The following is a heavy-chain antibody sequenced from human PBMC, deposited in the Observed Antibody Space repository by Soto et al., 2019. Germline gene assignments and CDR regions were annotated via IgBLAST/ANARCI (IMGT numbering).Heavy chain of an antibody. J-gene: IGHJ4*02. CDR3: ARHYNTGAFFDY. CDR1: GGSISSSHY. Sequence: QLQLQESGPGLVKSSETLSLTCTVSGGSISSSHYWGWIRQPPGKGLEWIGSVSYSGSTYYNPSFKRRVTISGDTSKNQFSLKVNSMTATDTAVYYCARHYNTGAFFDYWGQGTLVTVSS. D-gene: IGHD1-20*01. CDR2: VSYSGST. V-gene: IGHV4-39*01.